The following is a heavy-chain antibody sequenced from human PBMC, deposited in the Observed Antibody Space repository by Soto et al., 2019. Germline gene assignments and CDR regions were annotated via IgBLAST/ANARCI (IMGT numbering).Heavy chain of an antibody. CDR3: ARATRLVATTSYYFDY. J-gene: IGHJ4*02. V-gene: IGHV4-4*02. Sequence: SETLSLTCAVSSGSISSSNWWSWVRQPPGKGLEWIGEIYHSGSTNYNPSLKSRVTISVDKSKNQFSLKLSSVTAADTAVYYCARATRLVATTSYYFDYWGLGTLVTVSS. D-gene: IGHD5-12*01. CDR2: IYHSGST. CDR1: SGSISSSNW.